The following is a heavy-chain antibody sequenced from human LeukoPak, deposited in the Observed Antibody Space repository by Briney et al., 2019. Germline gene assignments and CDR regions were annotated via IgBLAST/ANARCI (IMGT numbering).Heavy chain of an antibody. CDR2: ISGGGDTM. J-gene: IGHJ4*02. Sequence: GGSLRLSCVASGFFISTYIMNWARQAPGKGPEWISYISGGGDTMYYADSVKGRFTSSRDNAKNSLFLQMNSLRAEDTAVYYCVRVGRIQYFDYWGQGTPVTVSS. D-gene: IGHD5-18*01. CDR1: GFFISTYI. CDR3: VRVGRIQYFDY. V-gene: IGHV3-48*04.